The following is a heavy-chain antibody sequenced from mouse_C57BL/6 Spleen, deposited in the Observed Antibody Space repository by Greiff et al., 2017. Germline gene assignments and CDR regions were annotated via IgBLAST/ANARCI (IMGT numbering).Heavy chain of an antibody. D-gene: IGHD2-3*01. Sequence: QVQLQQSGPELVKPGASVTLSCKASGYTFTSSDINWVKPRPGQGLELIGWIYPSAGSPKYPETLQGNATLTVDTSSSTAYRELHSLTSEDAAVYFCARRDGYYGDYYAMDYWGQGTSVTVSS. CDR2: IYPSAGSP. V-gene: IGHV1-85*01. J-gene: IGHJ4*01. CDR3: ARRDGYYGDYYAMDY. CDR1: GYTFTSSD.